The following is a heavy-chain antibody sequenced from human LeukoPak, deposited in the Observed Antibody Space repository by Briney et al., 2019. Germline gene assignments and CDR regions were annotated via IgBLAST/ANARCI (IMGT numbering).Heavy chain of an antibody. D-gene: IGHD3-10*02. CDR3: TRAPVQGAAFDI. Sequence: GGSLRLSCGGSRFNFGDYTMSWFRLAPGKGLEWVGFIRSHSYGGTTEYAAAVIGRFIISRDDSNNVAHLDMNSLKTEDTAIYFCTRAPVQGAAFDIWGHGTMVTVSS. V-gene: IGHV3-49*03. CDR2: IRSHSYGGTT. CDR1: RFNFGDYT. J-gene: IGHJ3*02.